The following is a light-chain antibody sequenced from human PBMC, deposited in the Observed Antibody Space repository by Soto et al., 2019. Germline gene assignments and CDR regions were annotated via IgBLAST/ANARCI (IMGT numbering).Light chain of an antibody. J-gene: IGKJ4*01. Sequence: DIVLTQSSSTLPLSPGERATLSCRASQSVTSNALDWHQQKSGQAPRLLIYGVSSRATGIPDRFSGSGSGTDFTLTISSLEPEDFAVYYCQQRSRWPLTFSGGTKVEIK. CDR1: QSVTSN. V-gene: IGKV3-11*01. CDR2: GVS. CDR3: QQRSRWPLT.